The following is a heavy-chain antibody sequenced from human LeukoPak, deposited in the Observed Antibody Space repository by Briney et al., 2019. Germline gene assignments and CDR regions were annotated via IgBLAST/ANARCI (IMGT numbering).Heavy chain of an antibody. Sequence: ASVKVSCKASGYTFTSYDINWVRQATGQGLEWMGWMNPNSGNTGYAQKFQGRVTMTRNTSINTAYMELSSLRSEDTAVYYCARDRESSSSVWFDPWGQGTLVTVSS. V-gene: IGHV1-8*01. J-gene: IGHJ5*02. CDR1: GYTFTSYD. CDR3: ARDRESSSSVWFDP. D-gene: IGHD6-6*01. CDR2: MNPNSGNT.